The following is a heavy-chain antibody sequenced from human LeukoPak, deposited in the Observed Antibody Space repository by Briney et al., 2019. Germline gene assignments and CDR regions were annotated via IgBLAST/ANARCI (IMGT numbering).Heavy chain of an antibody. D-gene: IGHD3-10*01. V-gene: IGHV3-74*01. CDR3: AGDLISGSGSLGY. Sequence: GGSLRLSCAASGFTFSSYWMHWVRQAPGKGLVWVARINTNGSPTQYADSVKGRFTISRDNAKTTLYLQMNSLRDEDTAVYYCAGDLISGSGSLGYWGQGTLVTVSS. CDR2: INTNGSPT. CDR1: GFTFSSYW. J-gene: IGHJ4*02.